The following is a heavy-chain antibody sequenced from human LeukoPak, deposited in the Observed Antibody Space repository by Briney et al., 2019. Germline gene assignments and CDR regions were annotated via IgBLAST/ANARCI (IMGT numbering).Heavy chain of an antibody. D-gene: IGHD5-18*01. CDR2: IIPIFGTA. CDR1: GGTFSSHA. Sequence: SVKVSCKAFGGTFSSHAISWVRQAPGQGLEWMGGIIPIFGTANYAQKFQGRVTITADISTTTADLELSSLRSEDTAMYYCAREGLGTEMLKAFEYWGQGTPVTVSS. J-gene: IGHJ4*02. CDR3: AREGLGTEMLKAFEY. V-gene: IGHV1-69*06.